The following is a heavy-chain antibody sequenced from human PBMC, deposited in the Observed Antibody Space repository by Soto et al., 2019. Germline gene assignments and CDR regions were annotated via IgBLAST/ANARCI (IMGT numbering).Heavy chain of an antibody. Sequence: GGSLRLSCAASGFTFSSYWMHWVRQAPGKGLVWVSHINSDGSSTTYADSVKGRFTISRDNAKNTLYLQMNSLRAEDTAVYYCVRDGIGLAIASCGLGTLLTVSP. V-gene: IGHV3-74*01. CDR1: GFTFSSYW. CDR3: VRDGIGLAIAS. J-gene: IGHJ4*02. CDR2: INSDGSST. D-gene: IGHD3-3*02.